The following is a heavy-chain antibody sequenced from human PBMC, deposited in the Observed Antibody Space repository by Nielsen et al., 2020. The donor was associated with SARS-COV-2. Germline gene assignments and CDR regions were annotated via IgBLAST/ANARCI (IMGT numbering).Heavy chain of an antibody. CDR3: ARAEMATLDY. CDR2: ISNSSIYR. J-gene: IGHJ4*02. CDR1: GFTFSDYY. V-gene: IGHV3-11*06. Sequence: GESLKISCAASGFTFSDYYMFWIRQAPGKGLEWVSYISNSSIYRNYADSVKGRFTLSRDNAKNSLYLQMNSLRAEDTAVYYCARAEMATLDYWGQGTLVTVPS. D-gene: IGHD5-24*01.